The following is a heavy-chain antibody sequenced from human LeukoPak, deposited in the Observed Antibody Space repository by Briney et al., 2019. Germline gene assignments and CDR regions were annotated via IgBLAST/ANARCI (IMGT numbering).Heavy chain of an antibody. CDR3: ARGRGYYGSGSYYKGLADYYYYMDV. Sequence: GGSLRLPCAASGFTFSSYAMHWVRQAPGKGLEWVAVISYDGSNKYYADSVKGRFTISRDNSKNTLYLQMNSLRAEDTAVYYCARGRGYYGSGSYYKGLADYYYYMDVWGKGTTVTVSS. J-gene: IGHJ6*03. CDR2: ISYDGSNK. CDR1: GFTFSSYA. D-gene: IGHD3-10*01. V-gene: IGHV3-30*04.